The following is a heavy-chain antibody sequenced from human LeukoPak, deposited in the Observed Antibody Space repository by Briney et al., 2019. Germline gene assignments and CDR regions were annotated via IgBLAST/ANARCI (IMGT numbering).Heavy chain of an antibody. CDR1: GFNVSNKY. CDR3: ARTHYYESSYGMDV. Sequence: QPGGSLRLSCAASGFNVSNKYMSWVRQAPGKGLEWVSFISIGGSTYYADSVKGRFTLARDNSKNTVYLQMNSLRAEDTAAYYCARTHYYESSYGMDVWGQGTTVIVFS. J-gene: IGHJ6*02. D-gene: IGHD3-22*01. V-gene: IGHV3-66*01. CDR2: ISIGGST.